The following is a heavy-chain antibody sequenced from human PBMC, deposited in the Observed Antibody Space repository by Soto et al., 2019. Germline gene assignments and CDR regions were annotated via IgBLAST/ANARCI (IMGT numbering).Heavy chain of an antibody. V-gene: IGHV3-30*18. D-gene: IGHD2-21*01. Sequence: QVQLVESGGGVVQPGRSLRLSCAASGFTFRSYDMHWVRQAPGKGLEWVAVISNDGSNKYYGDSVKGRFTISRDNSKNTLYLQMKSLRPEDTAVYYCAKEGLRSTWGLNYWGQGTLVTVSS. J-gene: IGHJ4*02. CDR1: GFTFRSYD. CDR3: AKEGLRSTWGLNY. CDR2: ISNDGSNK.